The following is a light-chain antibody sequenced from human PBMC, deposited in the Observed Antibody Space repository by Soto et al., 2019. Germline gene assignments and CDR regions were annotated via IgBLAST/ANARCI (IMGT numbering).Light chain of an antibody. CDR3: ISYTDRQSYL. Sequence: HSVLTQPASVSGSPGQSITISCSGTSSDIGSYDHVAWYQQFPGKSPKLMIYAVSDRPSGVSDRFSGSKSGITASLTISGLQTEDEADYYCISYTDRQSYLFGTGTKVTVX. V-gene: IGLV2-14*03. J-gene: IGLJ1*01. CDR1: SSDIGSYDH. CDR2: AVS.